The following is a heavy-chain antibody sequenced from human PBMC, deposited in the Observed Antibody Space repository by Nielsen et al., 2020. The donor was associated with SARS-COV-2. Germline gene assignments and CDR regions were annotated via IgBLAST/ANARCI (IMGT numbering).Heavy chain of an antibody. CDR2: FDPEDGET. CDR1: GYTLTELS. Sequence: ASVKVSCKVSGYTLTELSMYWVRQAPGKGFEWMGGFDPEDGETIYAQKFQGRVTMTEDTSTDTAYMELSSLRSEDTAVYYCARGRRDRSLTTVPPYYFDYWGQGTLVTVSS. J-gene: IGHJ4*02. CDR3: ARGRRDRSLTTVPPYYFDY. D-gene: IGHD4-17*01. V-gene: IGHV1-24*01.